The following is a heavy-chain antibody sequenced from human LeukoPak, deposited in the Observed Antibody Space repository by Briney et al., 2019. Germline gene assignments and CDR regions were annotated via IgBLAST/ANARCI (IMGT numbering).Heavy chain of an antibody. D-gene: IGHD1-7*01. CDR2: ISSSGSTI. CDR1: GFTFRDYY. J-gene: IGHJ6*02. V-gene: IGHV3-11*01. CDR3: ARVVPLELHGPRGPMDV. Sequence: GGSLRLSCAASGFTFRDYYMSWIRQAPGKGLEWVSYISSSGSTIYYADSVKGRFTISRDNAKNSLYLQMNSLRAEDTAVYYCARVVPLELHGPRGPMDVWGQGTTVTVSS.